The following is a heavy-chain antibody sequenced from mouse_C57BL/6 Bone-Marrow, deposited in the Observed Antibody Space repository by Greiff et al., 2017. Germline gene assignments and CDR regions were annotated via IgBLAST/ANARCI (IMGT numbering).Heavy chain of an antibody. J-gene: IGHJ4*01. V-gene: IGHV1-76*01. D-gene: IGHD2-4*01. CDR3: ARGDDYDKDYYAMDY. CDR2: IYPGSGNT. Sequence: QVQLQQSGAELVRPGASVKLSCKASGYTFTDYYINWVKQRPGQGLEWIARIYPGSGNTYYNEKFKGKATLTAEKSSSTAYMQLSSLTSEDSAVYFCARGDDYDKDYYAMDYWGQGTSVTVSS. CDR1: GYTFTDYY.